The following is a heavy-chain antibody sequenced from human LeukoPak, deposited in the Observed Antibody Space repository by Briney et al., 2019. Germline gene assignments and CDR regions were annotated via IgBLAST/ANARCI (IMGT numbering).Heavy chain of an antibody. CDR3: ARDFYYYGSGEHY. CDR2: IKQDGSEK. V-gene: IGHV3-7*01. D-gene: IGHD3-10*01. J-gene: IGHJ4*02. CDR1: GFTFSSYW. Sequence: PGGSLRLSCAASGFTFSSYWMSWVRQAPGKGLEWVANIKQDGSEKYYVDSVKGRFTIYRDNAKNSLYLQMNSLRAEDTAVYYCARDFYYYGSGEHYWGQGTLVTVSS.